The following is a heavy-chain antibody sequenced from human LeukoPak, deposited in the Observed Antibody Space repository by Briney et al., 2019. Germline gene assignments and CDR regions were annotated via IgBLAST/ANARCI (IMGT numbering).Heavy chain of an antibody. CDR3: ARSRINYGDYYYFGMDV. CDR1: GFTFSSYW. V-gene: IGHV3-48*03. CDR2: VSNRGTTI. D-gene: IGHD4-17*01. J-gene: IGHJ6*02. Sequence: GGSLRLSCAASGFTFSSYWMNWIRQAPGKGLEWISYVSNRGTTIFYAGSVKGRFTSSRDNSKNSVYLRMNNLRAEDTAVYYCARSRINYGDYYYFGMDVWGQGTTVTVSS.